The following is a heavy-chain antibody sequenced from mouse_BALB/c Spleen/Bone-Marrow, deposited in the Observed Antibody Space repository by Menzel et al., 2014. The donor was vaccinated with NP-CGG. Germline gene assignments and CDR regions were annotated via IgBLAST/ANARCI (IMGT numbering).Heavy chain of an antibody. J-gene: IGHJ2*01. D-gene: IGHD2-1*01. CDR1: GYAFTNYL. V-gene: IGHV1-54*01. CDR3: ARIYYGNYY. CDR2: INPGSGGT. Sequence: VQLQESGAELVRPGTSVKVSCKASGYAFTNYLIEGVKQRPGQGLEWIGVINPGSGGTNYNEKFKGKATLTADKSSSTAYMQLSSLTSDDSAVYFCARIYYGNYYWGQGTTLTVSS.